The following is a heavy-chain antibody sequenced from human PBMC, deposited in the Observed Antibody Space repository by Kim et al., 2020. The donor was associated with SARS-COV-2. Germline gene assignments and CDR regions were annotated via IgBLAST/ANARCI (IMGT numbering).Heavy chain of an antibody. Sequence: SETLSLTCTVSGGSISSSSYYWGWIRQPPGKGLEWIGSIYYSGSTYYNPSLKSRVTISVDTSKNQFSLKLSSVTAADTAVYYCARPDSSSWFDPWGQGTL. J-gene: IGHJ5*02. CDR1: GGSISSSSYY. D-gene: IGHD6-13*01. V-gene: IGHV4-39*01. CDR2: IYYSGST. CDR3: ARPDSSSWFDP.